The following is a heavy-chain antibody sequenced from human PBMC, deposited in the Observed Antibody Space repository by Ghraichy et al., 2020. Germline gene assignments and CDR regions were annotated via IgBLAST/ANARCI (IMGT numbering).Heavy chain of an antibody. V-gene: IGHV2-5*02. CDR1: GLSLSRGVG. CDR3: VRRHTTSSLDY. Sequence: SGPTLVKPTQTLTLTCTFSGLSLSRGVGVGWIRQAPGKTLEWLAVIYWDDYKRYTPSLESRLTITKDTSKNQVVLRMTNMDPVDTATYYCVRRHTTSSLDYWGQGTLVTVSS. CDR2: IYWDDYK. D-gene: IGHD6-6*01. J-gene: IGHJ4*02.